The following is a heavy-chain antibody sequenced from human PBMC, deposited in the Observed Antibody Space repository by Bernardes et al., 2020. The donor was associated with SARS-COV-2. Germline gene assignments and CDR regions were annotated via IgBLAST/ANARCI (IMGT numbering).Heavy chain of an antibody. J-gene: IGHJ6*02. D-gene: IGHD4-17*01. V-gene: IGHV5-51*01. CDR1: DYTFTNYW. CDR3: ARRRYGDFGVDV. CDR2: IYPGDSDT. Sequence: GESLKISCKGSDYTFTNYWIGWVRQMPGKGLEWMGIIYPGDSDTKYSPSFQGRVTISADESVNTAYLQWSSLKASDTAIYYGARRRYGDFGVDVWGQGTTVTVSS.